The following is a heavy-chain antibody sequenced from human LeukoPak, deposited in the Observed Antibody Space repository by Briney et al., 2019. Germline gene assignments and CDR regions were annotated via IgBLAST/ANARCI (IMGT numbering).Heavy chain of an antibody. J-gene: IGHJ4*02. Sequence: GRSLRLSCAASGFAFNNCGMHWVRQAPGKGLEWVAVIATDGRDKKYADSVKGRFTISRDNSKNTLCLEMNSLRPEDTAVYHCAKDSKVAAAGYFFDYWGQGTLVTVSS. CDR1: GFAFNNCG. V-gene: IGHV3-30*18. CDR3: AKDSKVAAAGYFFDY. D-gene: IGHD6-13*01. CDR2: IATDGRDK.